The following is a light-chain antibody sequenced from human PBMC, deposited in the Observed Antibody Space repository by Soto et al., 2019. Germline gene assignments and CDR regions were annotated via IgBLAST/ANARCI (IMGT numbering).Light chain of an antibody. CDR3: QQYGSSRLT. CDR2: GAS. V-gene: IGKV3-20*01. J-gene: IGKJ4*01. CDR1: QSVSSSY. Sequence: EIVLTQSPGTLSLSPGERATLSCRASQSVSSSYLAWYQQKPGKAPRLLIYGASSRATGITDRFSGSGSVPDFTLTISRLEPEDFSVYYCQQYGSSRLTFGGGTKVEIK.